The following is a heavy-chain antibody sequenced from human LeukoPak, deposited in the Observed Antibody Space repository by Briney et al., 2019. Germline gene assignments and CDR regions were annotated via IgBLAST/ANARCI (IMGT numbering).Heavy chain of an antibody. CDR1: GYTFTSYA. Sequence: GASVKVSCKASGYTFTSYAMHWARQAPGQKLEWMGWINAGNGNTKYSQKFQGRVTITRDTSASTAYMELSSLRSEDTAVYYCARDKVVRNGMDVWGQGTTVTVSS. V-gene: IGHV1-3*01. J-gene: IGHJ6*02. CDR2: INAGNGNT. D-gene: IGHD2-15*01. CDR3: ARDKVVRNGMDV.